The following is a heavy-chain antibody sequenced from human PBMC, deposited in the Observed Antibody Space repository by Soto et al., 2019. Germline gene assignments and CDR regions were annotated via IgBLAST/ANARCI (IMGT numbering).Heavy chain of an antibody. Sequence: LSETLSLTCTVSGGTISSYYWSWIRQPPGKGLEWIGYIYYSGSTNYDPSLKSRVTISVDTSKNRFSLKLTSVTAADTAVYYCARGTSGSPRSNLDYWGQGTLVTVSS. CDR3: ARGTSGSPRSNLDY. J-gene: IGHJ4*02. D-gene: IGHD1-26*01. V-gene: IGHV4-59*01. CDR1: GGTISSYY. CDR2: IYYSGST.